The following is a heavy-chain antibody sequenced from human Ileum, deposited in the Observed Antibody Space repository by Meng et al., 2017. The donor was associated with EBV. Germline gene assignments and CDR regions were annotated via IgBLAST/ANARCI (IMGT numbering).Heavy chain of an antibody. Sequence: QVQLQESGPGLVKPSGTLSLTCAVSGDSGSGSDWWSWVRQPPGKGLEWIGEVYHDGATNYHPSLKSRVTISLDKSKNEVNLHLNSLTAADTAVYFCARSSPIVRGLDYWGQGTLVTVSS. D-gene: IGHD3-10*01. CDR3: ARSSPIVRGLDY. CDR2: VYHDGAT. J-gene: IGHJ4*02. CDR1: GDSGSGSDW. V-gene: IGHV4-4*02.